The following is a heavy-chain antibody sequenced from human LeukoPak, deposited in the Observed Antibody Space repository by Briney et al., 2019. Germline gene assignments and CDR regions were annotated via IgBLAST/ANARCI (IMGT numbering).Heavy chain of an antibody. J-gene: IGHJ4*02. V-gene: IGHV3-66*01. Sequence: GGSLRLSCAASGFTFSDYNMRWIRQAPGKGLEWVSVIYSGGSTYYADSVKGRFTISRDNSKNTLYLQMNSLRAEDTAVYYCARTRDYYFDYWGQGTLVTVSS. CDR1: GFTFSDYN. CDR3: ARTRDYYFDY. CDR2: IYSGGST.